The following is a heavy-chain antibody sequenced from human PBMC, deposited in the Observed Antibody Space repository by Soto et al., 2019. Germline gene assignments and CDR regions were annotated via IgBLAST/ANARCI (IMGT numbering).Heavy chain of an antibody. V-gene: IGHV3-43D*04. CDR2: ISWDGENE. CDR1: GVTFNDYA. Sequence: SEGSLGLSCAASGVTFNDYAMHWVRQAPGKGLEWVSLISWDGENEFYAASVKGRFTISRDNSNDILYLQMNSLRGEDSAVYYFGKAF. J-gene: IGHJ3*01. CDR3: GKAF.